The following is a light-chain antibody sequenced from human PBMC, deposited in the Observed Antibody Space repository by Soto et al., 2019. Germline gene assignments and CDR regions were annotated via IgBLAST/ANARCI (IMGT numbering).Light chain of an antibody. CDR3: QQHDSSPWT. CDR1: QSISSSY. V-gene: IGKV3-20*01. Sequence: EIVLTQSPGTLSLSPGERATLSCRASQSISSSYLAIAWYQQKPGQPPRLLIYGASSRATGIPDRFSGSGSATDLTLNISRLEPEDFAVSYCQQHDSSPWTFGQGTRVEIK. J-gene: IGKJ1*01. CDR2: GAS.